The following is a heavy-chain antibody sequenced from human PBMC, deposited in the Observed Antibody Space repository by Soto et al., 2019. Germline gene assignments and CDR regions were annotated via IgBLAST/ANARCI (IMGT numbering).Heavy chain of an antibody. Sequence: GGSLRLSCAASGFTFSNAWMSWVRQAPGKGLEWVGRIKSKTDGGTTDYAAPVKGRFTISRDDSKNTLYLQMNSLKTEDTAVYYCTTDNPLRYFDWSALDYWGQGTLVTVSS. D-gene: IGHD3-9*01. CDR1: GFTFSNAW. V-gene: IGHV3-15*01. CDR3: TTDNPLRYFDWSALDY. CDR2: IKSKTDGGTT. J-gene: IGHJ4*02.